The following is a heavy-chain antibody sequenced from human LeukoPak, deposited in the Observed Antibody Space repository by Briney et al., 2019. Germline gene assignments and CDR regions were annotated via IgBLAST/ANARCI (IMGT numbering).Heavy chain of an antibody. CDR1: AFTFGTFG. CDR2: ISYDGSYK. Sequence: PGGSLRLSCAASAFTFGTFGMHWVRQGPGKGLEWVAFISYDGSYKYYADSVKGRFTISRDNSKDTLYLEMNSLRPEDTAVYYCAKAPLGFSRSSQGDYWGQGTLVTISS. CDR3: AKAPLGFSRSSQGDY. V-gene: IGHV3-30*18. J-gene: IGHJ4*02. D-gene: IGHD3-16*01.